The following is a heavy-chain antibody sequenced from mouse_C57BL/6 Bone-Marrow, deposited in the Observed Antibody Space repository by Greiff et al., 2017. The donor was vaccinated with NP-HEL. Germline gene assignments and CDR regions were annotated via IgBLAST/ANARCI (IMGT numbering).Heavy chain of an antibody. D-gene: IGHD2-4*01. Sequence: EVKLVESGPGLVKPSQSLSLTCSVTGYSITSGYYWNWIRQFPGNKLEWMGYISYDGSNNYNPSLKNRISITRDPSKNQFFLKLNSVTTEDTATYYCASYYDYDAGWFAYWGQGTLVTVSA. CDR1: GYSITSGYY. CDR2: ISYDGSN. V-gene: IGHV3-6*01. J-gene: IGHJ3*01. CDR3: ASYYDYDAGWFAY.